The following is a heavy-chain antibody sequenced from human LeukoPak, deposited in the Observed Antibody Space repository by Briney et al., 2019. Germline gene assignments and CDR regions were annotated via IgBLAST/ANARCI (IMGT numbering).Heavy chain of an antibody. J-gene: IGHJ5*02. CDR2: IIPILGIA. Sequence: SVKVSCEASGGTFSSYAISWVRQAPGQGLEWMGRIIPILGIANYAQKFQGRVTITADKSTSTAYMELSSLRSEDTAVYYCARELDASIAARFDPWGQGTLVTVSS. V-gene: IGHV1-69*04. CDR1: GGTFSSYA. D-gene: IGHD6-6*01. CDR3: ARELDASIAARFDP.